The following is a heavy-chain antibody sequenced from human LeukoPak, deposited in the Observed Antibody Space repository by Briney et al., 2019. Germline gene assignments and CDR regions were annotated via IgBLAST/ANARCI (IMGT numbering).Heavy chain of an antibody. CDR2: IYSGGST. D-gene: IGHD3-22*01. CDR1: GFTVSSNY. CDR3: ARDLEDSSGYQPIYYYYGLDV. V-gene: IGHV3-53*01. Sequence: PGGSLRLSCAASGFTVSSNYMSWVRQAPGKGLEWVSVIYSGGSTYYADSVKGRCTISRDNAKNTVYLQMNSLRAEDTAVYYCARDLEDSSGYQPIYYYYGLDVWGQGTTVTVSS. J-gene: IGHJ6*02.